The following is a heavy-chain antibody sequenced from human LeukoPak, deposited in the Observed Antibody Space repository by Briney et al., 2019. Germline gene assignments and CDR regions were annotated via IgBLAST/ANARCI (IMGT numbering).Heavy chain of an antibody. CDR3: ARDNQLTTVTTADAFDI. CDR2: IYSSGST. J-gene: IGHJ3*02. D-gene: IGHD4-17*01. CDR1: GGSISSYY. V-gene: IGHV4-4*07. Sequence: SETLSLTCSVSGGSISSYYWSWIRQPAGKGLEWIGRIYSSGSTNYTPSLKSRVTMSVDTSKNQFSLKLSSVTAADTAVYYCARDNQLTTVTTADAFDIWGQGTMVTVSS.